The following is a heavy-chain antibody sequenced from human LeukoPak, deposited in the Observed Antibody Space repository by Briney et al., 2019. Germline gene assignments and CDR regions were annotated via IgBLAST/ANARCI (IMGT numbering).Heavy chain of an antibody. D-gene: IGHD1-1*01. V-gene: IGHV1-2*02. Sequence: SVKVSCKASGYTFTGYYMHWVRQAPGQGLEWMGWINPNSGGTNYAQKFQGRVTMTRDTSISTAYMELSRLRSDDTAVYYCARDNKPLRQLGHNWFDPWGQGTLVTVSS. CDR1: GYTFTGYY. CDR2: INPNSGGT. J-gene: IGHJ5*02. CDR3: ARDNKPLRQLGHNWFDP.